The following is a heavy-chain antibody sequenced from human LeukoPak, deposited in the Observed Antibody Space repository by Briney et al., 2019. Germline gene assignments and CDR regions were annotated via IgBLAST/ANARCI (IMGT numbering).Heavy chain of an antibody. CDR3: AKDVNVGGDYFDY. D-gene: IGHD3-10*01. CDR1: GFTFRNYG. V-gene: IGHV3-30*02. CDR2: IRYDGSIK. J-gene: IGHJ4*02. Sequence: GGSLRLSCAASGFTFRNYGMHWVRLAPGKGLEWVAFIRYDGSIKYYVASVKGRFTVSRDNSKNTLYLQMNSLRAEDTAVYYCAKDVNVGGDYFDYWGQGTLVTVSS.